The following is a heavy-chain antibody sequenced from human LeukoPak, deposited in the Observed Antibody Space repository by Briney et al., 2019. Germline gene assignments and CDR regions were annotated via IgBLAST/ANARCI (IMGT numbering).Heavy chain of an antibody. CDR3: TRSFSSSWTLGVVDY. J-gene: IGHJ4*02. V-gene: IGHV3-73*01. D-gene: IGHD6-13*01. Sequence: PGGSLRLSCAASGFTFSGSAMHWVRQASGKGLEWVGRIRSKANSYATAYAASVKGRFTISRDDSKNTAYLQMNSLKTEDAAVYYCTRSFSSSWTLGVVDYWGQGTLVTVSS. CDR1: GFTFSGSA. CDR2: IRSKANSYAT.